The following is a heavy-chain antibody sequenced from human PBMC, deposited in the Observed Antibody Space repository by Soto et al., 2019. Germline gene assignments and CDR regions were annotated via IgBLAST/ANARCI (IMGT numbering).Heavy chain of an antibody. Sequence: EVQLVESGGGLVKPGGSLRLSCAASGFTFSSYSMNWVRQAPGKGLEWVSSISSRSSYIYYADSVKGRFTISRDNAKNSLYLQMNGLRAEDTAVYYCARAPPTHYGMDVWGQGTTVTVSS. J-gene: IGHJ6*02. CDR1: GFTFSSYS. CDR3: ARAPPTHYGMDV. CDR2: ISSRSSYI. V-gene: IGHV3-21*01.